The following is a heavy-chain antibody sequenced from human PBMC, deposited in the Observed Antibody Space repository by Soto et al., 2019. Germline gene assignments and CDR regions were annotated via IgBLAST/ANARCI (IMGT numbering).Heavy chain of an antibody. D-gene: IGHD6-19*01. CDR2: MNPNSGNT. V-gene: IGHV1-8*01. Sequence: ASVKVSCKASGYTFTSYDINWVRQATGQGLEWMGWMNPNSGNTGYAQKFQGRVTMTRNTSISTAYMELSSLRSEDTAVYYCARRSKGGSGWYGTFDYWGQGTLVTVSS. J-gene: IGHJ4*02. CDR3: ARRSKGGSGWYGTFDY. CDR1: GYTFTSYD.